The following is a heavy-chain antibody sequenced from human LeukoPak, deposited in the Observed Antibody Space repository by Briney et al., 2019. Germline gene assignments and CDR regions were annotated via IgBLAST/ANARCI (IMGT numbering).Heavy chain of an antibody. D-gene: IGHD4-17*01. CDR1: GFTFSSYA. CDR2: VNSDGSST. V-gene: IGHV3-74*01. Sequence: GGSLRLSCAASGFTFSSYAMSWVRQAPGKGLVWVSRVNSDGSSTTYAASVKGRFTISRDNTKNSLYLQRNSLRAEDTAIYYCASKGTVTSYSPHDYWGQGTLVTVSS. J-gene: IGHJ4*02. CDR3: ASKGTVTSYSPHDY.